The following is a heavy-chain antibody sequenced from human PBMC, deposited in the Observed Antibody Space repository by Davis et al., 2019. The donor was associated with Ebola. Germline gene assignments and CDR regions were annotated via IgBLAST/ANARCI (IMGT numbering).Heavy chain of an antibody. Sequence: ASVTVSCKASGYTFTSYDINWVRQATGQGLEWMGWMNPNSGNTGYAQKFQGRVTMTRDTSTSTVYMELSSLRSEDTAVYYCARGYDSSGYTYWGQGTLVTVSS. CDR2: MNPNSGNT. V-gene: IGHV1-8*01. CDR1: GYTFTSYD. J-gene: IGHJ4*02. CDR3: ARGYDSSGYTY. D-gene: IGHD3-22*01.